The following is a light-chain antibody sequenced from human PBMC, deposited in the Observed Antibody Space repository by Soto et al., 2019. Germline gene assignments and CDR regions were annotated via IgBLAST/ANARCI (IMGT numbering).Light chain of an antibody. CDR2: GGS. V-gene: IGKV3-15*01. Sequence: EIVMTQSPATLSVTPGNRATLSCRASERVRSDLAWYQQKPGQAPRLLIYGGSIRAADIPDRFSGSGSGTEFTLTISTLQSEDSAVYYCQQYNDWPTITFGQGTRLETK. CDR1: ERVRSD. J-gene: IGKJ5*01. CDR3: QQYNDWPTIT.